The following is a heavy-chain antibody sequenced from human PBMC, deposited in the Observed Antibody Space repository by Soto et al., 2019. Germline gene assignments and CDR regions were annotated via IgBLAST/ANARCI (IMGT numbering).Heavy chain of an antibody. CDR1: GFTFDDYA. CDR3: AKGRPPDY. Sequence: GGSLRLSCAASGFTFDDYAMHWVRQAPGKGLEWVSGISWNSGSIGYADSVKGRFTISRDNAKNSLYLQMNSLRAEDTALYYCAKGRPPDYWGQGTLVTVSS. CDR2: ISWNSGSI. V-gene: IGHV3-9*01. J-gene: IGHJ4*02.